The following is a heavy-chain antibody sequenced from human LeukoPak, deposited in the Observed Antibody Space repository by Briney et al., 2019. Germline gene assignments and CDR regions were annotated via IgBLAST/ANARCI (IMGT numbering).Heavy chain of an antibody. CDR3: ARLSGSPWY. D-gene: IGHD1-26*01. J-gene: IGHJ4*02. V-gene: IGHV4-59*01. Sequence: KASETLSLTCTVSGGSIITYYWSWIRQPPGKGLEWIGHISNSGGTNYNPSLKSRVTMSVETSKNQIFLRLTSVTAADTAVYYCARLSGSPWYWGQGTLVTVSS. CDR2: ISNSGGT. CDR1: GGSIITYY.